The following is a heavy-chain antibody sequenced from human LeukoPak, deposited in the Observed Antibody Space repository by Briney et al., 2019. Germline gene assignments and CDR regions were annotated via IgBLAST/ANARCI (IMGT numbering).Heavy chain of an antibody. D-gene: IGHD3-9*01. CDR2: ISYGGSNK. J-gene: IGHJ4*02. V-gene: IGHV3-30*04. CDR3: ARDDDILTGYSLGY. CDR1: GFTFSSYA. Sequence: GGSLRLSCAASGFTFSSYAMHWVRQAPGKGLEWVAVISYGGSNKYYADSVKGRFTISRDNSKNTLYLQMNSLRAEDTAVYYCARDDDILTGYSLGYWGQGTLVTVSS.